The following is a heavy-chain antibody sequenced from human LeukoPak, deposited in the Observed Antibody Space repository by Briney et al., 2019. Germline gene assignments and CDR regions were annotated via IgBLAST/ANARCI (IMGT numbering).Heavy chain of an antibody. CDR2: IIPILGIA. D-gene: IGHD3-16*01. CDR3: AQARIGGEDRSLDY. V-gene: IGHV1-69*04. Sequence: ASVKVSCKASGGTFSSYAISWVRRAPGQGLEWMGRIIPILGIANYAQKFQGRVTITADKSTSTAYMELSSLRSEDTAVYYCAQARIGGEDRSLDYWGQGTLVTVSS. CDR1: GGTFSSYA. J-gene: IGHJ4*02.